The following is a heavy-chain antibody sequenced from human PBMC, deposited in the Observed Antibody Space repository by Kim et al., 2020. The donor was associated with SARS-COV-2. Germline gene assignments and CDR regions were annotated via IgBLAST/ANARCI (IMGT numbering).Heavy chain of an antibody. CDR1: GFTFSSYW. J-gene: IGHJ3*02. CDR2: INSDGSST. CDR3: ASPYRSVGAFDI. V-gene: IGHV3-74*01. Sequence: GGSLRLSCAASGFTFSSYWMHWVRQAPGKGLVWVSRINSDGSSTSYADSVKGRFTISRDNAKNTLYLQMNSLRAEDTAVYYCASPYRSVGAFDIWGQGTMVTVSS. D-gene: IGHD2-15*01.